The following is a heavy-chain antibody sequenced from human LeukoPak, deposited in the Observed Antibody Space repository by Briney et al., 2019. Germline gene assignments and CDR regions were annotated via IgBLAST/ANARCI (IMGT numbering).Heavy chain of an antibody. J-gene: IGHJ6*03. CDR3: ARIPRFDWLLSDYYYYMDV. Sequence: QTGGSLRLSCAASGFTFSSYSMTWVRQAPGKGLEWVSYISSSSSTIYYADSVKGRFTISRDNAKNSLYLQMNSLRAEDTAVYYCARIPRFDWLLSDYYYYMDVWGKGTTVTVSS. D-gene: IGHD3-9*01. CDR1: GFTFSSYS. CDR2: ISSSSSTI. V-gene: IGHV3-48*04.